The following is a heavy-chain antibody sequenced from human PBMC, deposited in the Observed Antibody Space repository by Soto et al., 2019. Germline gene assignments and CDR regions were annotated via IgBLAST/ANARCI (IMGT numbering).Heavy chain of an antibody. J-gene: IGHJ6*02. CDR1: GFNFSSYW. CDR2: IKQDGSEK. D-gene: IGHD2-2*01. V-gene: IGHV3-7*01. Sequence: GGSLRLSCAASGFNFSSYWMSWVRQAPGKGLEWVANIKQDGSEKYYVDSVKGRFTISRDNAKNSLYLQMNSLRAEDTAVYYCARDIVVVPAAIGSYGMDVWGQGTTVTVSS. CDR3: ARDIVVVPAAIGSYGMDV.